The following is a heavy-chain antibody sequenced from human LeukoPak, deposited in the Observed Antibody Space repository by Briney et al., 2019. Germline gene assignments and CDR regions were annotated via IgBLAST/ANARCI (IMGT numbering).Heavy chain of an antibody. CDR1: GYTFTSNY. J-gene: IGHJ4*02. CDR2: INPSGGST. Sequence: ASVKVSCKSSGYTFTSNYMHWVRQAPGQGLEWMGIINPSGGSTSYAQKFQGRVTMTRDTSTSTVYMELSSLRSEDTAVYYCANSPGSSSFFDYWGQGTLVTVSS. V-gene: IGHV1-46*01. CDR3: ANSPGSSSFFDY. D-gene: IGHD6-6*01.